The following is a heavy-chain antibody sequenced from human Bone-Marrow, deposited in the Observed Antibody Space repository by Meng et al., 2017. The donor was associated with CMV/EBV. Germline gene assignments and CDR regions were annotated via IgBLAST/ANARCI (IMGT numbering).Heavy chain of an antibody. V-gene: IGHV3-30*04. Sequence: GESLKISCAASGFSFKTYTMHWVRQAPGKGLEWVTVLSHDDIDEYYADSVKGRFTISRDNSKNTLYLQMNNLTAEDTALYYCARDAATVGTHPPDYWGQGTLVTVSS. D-gene: IGHD4-23*01. CDR3: ARDAATVGTHPPDY. CDR2: LSHDDIDE. J-gene: IGHJ4*02. CDR1: GFSFKTYT.